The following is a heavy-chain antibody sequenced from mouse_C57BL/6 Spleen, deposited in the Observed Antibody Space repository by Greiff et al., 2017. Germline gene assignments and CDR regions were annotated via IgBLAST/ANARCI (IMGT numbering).Heavy chain of an antibody. J-gene: IGHJ1*03. CDR2: ISSGSSTL. V-gene: IGHV5-17*01. CDR3: ARVATYYGSSYPYWYFDV. D-gene: IGHD1-1*01. Sequence: EVKLQESGGGLVKPGGSLKLSCAASGFTFSDYGMHWVRQAPEKGLEWVAYISSGSSTLYYADTVKGRFTISRDNAKNTLFLQMTSLRSEDTAMYYWARVATYYGSSYPYWYFDVWGTGTTVTVSS. CDR1: GFTFSDYG.